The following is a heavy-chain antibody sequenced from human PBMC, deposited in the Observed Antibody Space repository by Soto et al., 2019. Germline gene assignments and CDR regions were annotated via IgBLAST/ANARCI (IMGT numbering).Heavy chain of an antibody. CDR3: ARDGYDGSGSPYPAY. CDR1: GGSMSEYF. J-gene: IGHJ4*02. V-gene: IGHV4-59*01. D-gene: IGHD3-10*01. CDR2: IYYLGST. Sequence: PSETLSLTCTVSGGSMSEYFWSWIRQSPGKGLEWIGYIYYLGSTDYNPSLNSRVTISVDTSKRQFSLRLTSVTAADTAVYYCARDGYDGSGSPYPAYWGPGTQVTVSS.